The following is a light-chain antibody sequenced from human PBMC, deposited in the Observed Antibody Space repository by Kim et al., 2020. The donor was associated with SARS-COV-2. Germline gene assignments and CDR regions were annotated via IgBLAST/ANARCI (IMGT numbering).Light chain of an antibody. Sequence: VSPGQTASITCSGDKLGDKYVCWYQQKPGQSPVVVIYQDDKRPSGIPARFSGSNSGHTATLTISGTQAMDEADYYCQAWDRSTAVFGGGTQLTVL. V-gene: IGLV3-1*01. CDR3: QAWDRSTAV. CDR2: QDD. J-gene: IGLJ2*01. CDR1: KLGDKY.